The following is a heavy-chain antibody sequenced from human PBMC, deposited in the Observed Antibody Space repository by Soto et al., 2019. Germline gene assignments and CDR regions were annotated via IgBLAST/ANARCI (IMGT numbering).Heavy chain of an antibody. CDR3: ARQTYSYSWHY. J-gene: IGHJ4*02. CDR2: IYDGGIT. V-gene: IGHV4-4*02. D-gene: IGHD1-26*01. CDR1: SGSINSDNW. Sequence: QVRLQESVPGLVKPSGTLSLTCGVSSGSINSDNWWTWVRQPPGKGLEWIGEIYDGGITNYNPSLKCRVTMSVDKSNNQCVLWLSSVTAADTAVYYCARQTYSYSWHYCGQRALVTFSS.